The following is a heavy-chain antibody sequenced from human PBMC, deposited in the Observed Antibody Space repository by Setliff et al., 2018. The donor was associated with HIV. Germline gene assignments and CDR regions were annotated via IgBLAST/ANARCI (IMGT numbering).Heavy chain of an antibody. CDR1: GFTFSSYA. J-gene: IGHJ4*02. CDR3: ARVRAGCVGCARGFYYFDS. D-gene: IGHD2-15*01. CDR2: TSYDEGMK. V-gene: IGHV3-30*04. Sequence: GGSLRLSCSASGFTFSSYAMHWVRQAPGKGLEWVAVTSYDEGMKFYADSVKGRFTISRDNAKTSLYLQMKSLRAEDTAMYYCARVRAGCVGCARGFYYFDSWGQGTLVTVSS.